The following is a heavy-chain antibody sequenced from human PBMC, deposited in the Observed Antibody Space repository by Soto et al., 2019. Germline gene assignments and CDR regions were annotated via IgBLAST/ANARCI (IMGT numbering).Heavy chain of an antibody. CDR2: MYDSGSI. CDR3: ASQNYDSSGYYYPDDAFDI. Sequence: SETLSLTCTVSDGSISRHYWTWIRQPPEKGLEWIGYMYDSGSINYNPSLKSRGTISVDTSKNQFSLKLSSVTAADTAVYYCASQNYDSSGYYYPDDAFDIWGPGTMVTVSS. J-gene: IGHJ3*02. V-gene: IGHV4-59*11. D-gene: IGHD3-22*01. CDR1: DGSISRHY.